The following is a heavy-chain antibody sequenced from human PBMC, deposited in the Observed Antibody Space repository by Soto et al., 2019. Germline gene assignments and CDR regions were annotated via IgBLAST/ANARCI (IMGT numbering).Heavy chain of an antibody. V-gene: IGHV4-4*02. Sequence: LRRTLSLTCTVSGGSMSSRNWWSWLRQSPTKGLEWIGEIYQSGSTNYNPSLEGRVTISVDKSKNQFSLELTSLTAADTAVYYCAKDRLWGSSDRGAPDDFEVWGQGTMVTDSS. CDR2: IYQSGST. CDR1: GGSMSSRNW. J-gene: IGHJ3*01. CDR3: AKDRLWGSSDRGAPDDFEV. D-gene: IGHD6-6*01.